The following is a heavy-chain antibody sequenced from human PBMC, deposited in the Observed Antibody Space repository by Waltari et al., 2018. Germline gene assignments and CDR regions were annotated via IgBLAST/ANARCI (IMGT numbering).Heavy chain of an antibody. Sequence: QVQLIQSGAEVKKPGASVRVSCKLSGYPLTQVSTHWVRQAPGKGLEWMGGFDPEDGERIYAQKFQGRLIMTEDTSTDTAYMELSSLRSEDTAIYYCARSPVATPGSWFDPWGQGTLITVSS. J-gene: IGHJ5*02. CDR3: ARSPVATPGSWFDP. V-gene: IGHV1-24*01. CDR1: GYPLTQVS. D-gene: IGHD1-1*01. CDR2: FDPEDGER.